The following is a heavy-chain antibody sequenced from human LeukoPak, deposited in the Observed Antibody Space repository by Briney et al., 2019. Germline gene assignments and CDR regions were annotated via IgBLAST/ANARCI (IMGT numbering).Heavy chain of an antibody. CDR2: ISGSGGST. CDR3: AKGGGGYSYGYYFDY. Sequence: PGGSLRLSCAASGFTFSSYAMSWVRQAPGKGLEWVSAISGSGGSTYYADSVKGRFTISRDNSKNTLYLQTNSLRAEDTAVYYCAKGGGGYSYGYYFDYWGQGTLVTVSS. J-gene: IGHJ4*02. V-gene: IGHV3-23*01. D-gene: IGHD5-18*01. CDR1: GFTFSSYA.